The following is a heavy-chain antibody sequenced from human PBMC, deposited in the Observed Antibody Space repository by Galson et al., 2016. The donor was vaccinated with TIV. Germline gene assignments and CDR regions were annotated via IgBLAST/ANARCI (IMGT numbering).Heavy chain of an antibody. CDR2: IYKSGST. CDR3: ARGQVWAWESRDFFDH. J-gene: IGHJ4*02. CDR1: GFTFSRHW. V-gene: IGHV4-4*08. Sequence: LRLSCAASGFTFSRHWMSWVRQAPGKGLEWIGRIYKSGSTSYNASLGGRVSISMDTSASQVSLRLISVTAADTAVYFCARGQVWAWESRDFFDHWGPGALVTVSS. D-gene: IGHD1-26*01.